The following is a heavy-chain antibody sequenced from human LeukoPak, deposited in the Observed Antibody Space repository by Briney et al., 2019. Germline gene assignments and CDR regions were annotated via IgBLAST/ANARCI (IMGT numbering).Heavy chain of an antibody. CDR1: GGSISSYY. CDR2: IYYSGST. Sequence: SETLSLTCTVSGGSISSYYWSWIRQPPGKGLEWIGYIYYSGSTNYNPSLKSRVTISVDTSKNQSSLKLSSVTAADTAVYYCAGSYYNFYAFDIWGQGTMVTVSS. CDR3: AGSYYNFYAFDI. D-gene: IGHD3-10*01. J-gene: IGHJ3*02. V-gene: IGHV4-59*01.